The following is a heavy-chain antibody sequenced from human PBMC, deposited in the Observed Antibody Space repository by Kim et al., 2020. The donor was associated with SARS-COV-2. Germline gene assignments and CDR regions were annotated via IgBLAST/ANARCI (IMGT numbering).Heavy chain of an antibody. CDR3: ARVLRYFDW. V-gene: IGHV3-74*01. D-gene: IGHD3-9*01. CDR2: T. J-gene: IGHJ4*02. Sequence: THYATPRKARLTIPRDNTKNTLYLQMNNLRAEDPAVYYCARVLRYFDWWGQGTLVTVSS.